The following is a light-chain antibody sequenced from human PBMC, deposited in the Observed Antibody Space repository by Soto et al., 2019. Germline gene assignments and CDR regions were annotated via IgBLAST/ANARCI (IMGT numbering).Light chain of an antibody. CDR3: QQYSDSPPT. Sequence: EIVMTQSPATLSLSPGERATLSCRASQSVSSSYLAWYQQKPGQAPRLLIYDASNRATGIPARFSGSGSGTDFTLTIDRLEPEDFAMYYCQQYSDSPPTFGQGTKVDIK. V-gene: IGKV3-20*01. J-gene: IGKJ1*01. CDR1: QSVSSSY. CDR2: DAS.